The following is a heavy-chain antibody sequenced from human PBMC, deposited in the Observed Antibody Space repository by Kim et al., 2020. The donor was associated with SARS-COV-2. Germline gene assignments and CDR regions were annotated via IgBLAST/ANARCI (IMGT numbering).Heavy chain of an antibody. CDR1: GFTFSSYS. J-gene: IGHJ6*02. CDR2: ISISSSYI. D-gene: IGHD3-3*01. CDR3: ARVSGRRTESGYYSYYGMDV. Sequence: GGSLRLSCAASGFTFSSYSMNWVRQAPGKGLEWVSSISISSSYIYYADSVKGRFTISRDNAKNSLYLQMNSLRAEDTAVYYCARVSGRRTESGYYSYYGMDVWGQGTTVTVSS. V-gene: IGHV3-21*01.